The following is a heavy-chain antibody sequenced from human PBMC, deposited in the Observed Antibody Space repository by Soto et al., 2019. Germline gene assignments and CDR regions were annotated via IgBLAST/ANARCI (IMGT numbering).Heavy chain of an antibody. Sequence: QVQLVQSGAEVKKPGASVKVSCKASGYTFTSYGISWVRQAPGQGLEWMGWISAYNGNTNYAQKLQGRVTMTTDTSTSTAYMELRSLRSDDTAVYYCARLPEGYCRGGSCYSFDYWGQGPLVTVSS. V-gene: IGHV1-18*01. CDR3: ARLPEGYCRGGSCYSFDY. CDR1: GYTFTSYG. J-gene: IGHJ4*02. D-gene: IGHD2-15*01. CDR2: ISAYNGNT.